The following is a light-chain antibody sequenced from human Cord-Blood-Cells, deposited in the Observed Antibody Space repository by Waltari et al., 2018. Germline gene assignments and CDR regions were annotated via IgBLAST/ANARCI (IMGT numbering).Light chain of an antibody. Sequence: SYVLTQPPSVSVAPGKTARITCGGNNIGSKSVQWYQQKPGQAPVLVIYYDSDRPSGIPERFSGSNSGNTATLTISRVEAGDEADYYCQVWDSSSDWVFGGGTKLTVL. V-gene: IGLV3-21*04. CDR2: YDS. CDR1: NIGSKS. J-gene: IGLJ3*02. CDR3: QVWDSSSDWV.